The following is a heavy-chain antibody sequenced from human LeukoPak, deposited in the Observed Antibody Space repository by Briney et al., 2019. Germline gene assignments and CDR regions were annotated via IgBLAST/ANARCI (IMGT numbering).Heavy chain of an antibody. Sequence: GGSLRLSCAASGFTFSSYAMSWVRQAPGKGLEWVSAISGSGGSTYYADSVKGRFTISRDNSKNTLCLQMNSLRAEDTAVYYCAKDARVTIFGVVRDAFDIWGQGTMVTVSS. V-gene: IGHV3-23*01. CDR3: AKDARVTIFGVVRDAFDI. D-gene: IGHD3-3*01. CDR2: ISGSGGST. J-gene: IGHJ3*02. CDR1: GFTFSSYA.